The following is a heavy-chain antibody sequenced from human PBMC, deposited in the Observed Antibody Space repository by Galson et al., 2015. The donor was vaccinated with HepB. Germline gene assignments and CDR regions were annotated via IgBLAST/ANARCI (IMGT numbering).Heavy chain of an antibody. Sequence: SLRLSCAASGFTFSSYAMSWVRQAPGKGLEWVSAISGSGGSTYYADSVKGRFTISRDNSKNTLYLQMNSLRAEDTAVYYCAKDGDITIFGVVIIGYFDYWGQGTLVTVSS. CDR3: AKDGDITIFGVVIIGYFDY. V-gene: IGHV3-23*01. CDR1: GFTFSSYA. D-gene: IGHD3-3*01. J-gene: IGHJ4*02. CDR2: ISGSGGST.